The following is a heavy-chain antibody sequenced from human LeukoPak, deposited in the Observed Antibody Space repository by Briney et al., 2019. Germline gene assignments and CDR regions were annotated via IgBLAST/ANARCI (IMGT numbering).Heavy chain of an antibody. V-gene: IGHV4-59*01. J-gene: IGHJ4*02. CDR2: IHYSANP. D-gene: IGHD6-13*01. CDR1: GGSIGTVY. CDR3: ARGAAATY. Sequence: SQSLSLTCALAGGSIGTVYWGWIRHPPEEGLKLNGYIHYSANPNDNPYLKSRVTIALDTYKNQFSLKRSSVTAADTAVYYCARGAAATYLGQGTLVTVSS.